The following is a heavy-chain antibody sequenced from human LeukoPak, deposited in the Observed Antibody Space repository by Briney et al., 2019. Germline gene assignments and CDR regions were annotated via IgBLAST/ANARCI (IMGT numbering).Heavy chain of an antibody. CDR1: GFTFSSYG. CDR2: IRYDGSNK. CDR3: AKDSAVVVPAATDAFDI. D-gene: IGHD2-2*01. Sequence: GGSLRLSCAASGFTFSSYGMHWVRQAPGKGLEWVAFIRYDGSNKYYADSVKGRFTISRDNSQNTLYLQMNSLRAEDTAVYYCAKDSAVVVPAATDAFDIWGQGTMVTVSS. V-gene: IGHV3-30*02. J-gene: IGHJ3*02.